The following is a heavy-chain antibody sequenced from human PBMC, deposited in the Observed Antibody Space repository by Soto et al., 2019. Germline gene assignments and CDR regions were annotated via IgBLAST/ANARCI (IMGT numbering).Heavy chain of an antibody. CDR1: GFTFDDYA. V-gene: IGHV3-9*01. Sequence: EVQLVESGGGWVQPGRSLRLSCAASGFTFDDYAMHWVRQAPGKGLEWVSRISWNSGSICYADSVKGRFTISRDNAKNSLYLQMNSLRAEDTAVYYCAKDIGWGGSAPNENAFDIWGQGTMVTVSS. CDR3: AKDIGWGGSAPNENAFDI. D-gene: IGHD2-15*01. CDR2: ISWNSGSI. J-gene: IGHJ3*02.